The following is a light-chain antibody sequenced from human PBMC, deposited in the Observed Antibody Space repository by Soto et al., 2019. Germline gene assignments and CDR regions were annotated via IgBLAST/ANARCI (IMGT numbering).Light chain of an antibody. V-gene: IGLV2-11*01. Sequence: QSALTHRRSVSGSPGQSVTISCTGSSGDVAAYKYVSLYQQHPGKAPRLMIYDVSQRPSGVPDRFSGSKSGNTASLTISGLLAEDDADYYCSSFVGSLYVFGAGTKVTVL. CDR1: SGDVAAYKY. CDR3: SSFVGSLYV. J-gene: IGLJ1*01. CDR2: DVS.